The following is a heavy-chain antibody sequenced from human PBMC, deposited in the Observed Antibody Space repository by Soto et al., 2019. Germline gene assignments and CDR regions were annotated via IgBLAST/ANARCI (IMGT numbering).Heavy chain of an antibody. J-gene: IGHJ4*02. CDR2: IGPNPTNT. V-gene: IGHV3-23*05. D-gene: IGHD2-2*01. CDR3: TTARHCSSDACPAAE. CDR1: GFPFSATG. Sequence: EVQLLESGGGLVQPGGSLRLSCAASGFPFSATGILWVRQPPGWGLEWVSAIGPNPTNTKYTDSVKGRFTISRDNSKSTVFLQMTKLRAADTALYYCTTARHCSSDACPAAEWGQGTLITVSS.